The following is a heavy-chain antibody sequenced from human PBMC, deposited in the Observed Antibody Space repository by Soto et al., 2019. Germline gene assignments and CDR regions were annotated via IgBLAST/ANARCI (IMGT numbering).Heavy chain of an antibody. Sequence: GCLLLSCSASGFTFSSYAMSWVRQAPGKGLEWVSTISGSAGNAYYADSVKVRFSISRDNSKNTLRLQMKSLRADDTAVYYCAKDGASGSYPPYYYFGMDVWGQGTTVNVSS. V-gene: IGHV3-23*01. CDR1: GFTFSSYA. CDR2: ISGSAGNA. CDR3: AKDGASGSYPPYYYFGMDV. D-gene: IGHD1-26*01. J-gene: IGHJ6*02.